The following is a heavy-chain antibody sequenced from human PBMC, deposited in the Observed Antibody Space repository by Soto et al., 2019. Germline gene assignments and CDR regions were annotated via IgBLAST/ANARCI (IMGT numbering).Heavy chain of an antibody. V-gene: IGHV3-11*01. J-gene: IGHJ4*02. CDR3: ASLYDMWSGYLSPVDY. CDR1: GYTFSDYY. CDR2: IDTSGTKI. Sequence: QVQLVESGGDLVKPGGSLRLSCAASGYTFSDYYMSWIRQAPGKGLEWISYIDTSGTKIYYADSVKGRFTITRDNAKNSLSLEMNSLRDEDTAVYYCASLYDMWSGYLSPVDYWGQGTLVTVSS. D-gene: IGHD3-3*01.